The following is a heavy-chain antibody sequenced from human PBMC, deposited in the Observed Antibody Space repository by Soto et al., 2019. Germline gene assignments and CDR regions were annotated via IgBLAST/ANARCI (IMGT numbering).Heavy chain of an antibody. CDR3: ARCPYDFWNGYYFFDP. CDR1: GYSFTSYL. Sequence: EVQLVQSGAQVKKPGESLRISCKGSGYSFTSYLISWVRQMPGKGLEWMGRIDPSDSYTNYSPSFQGHVTISADKSISTAYLQWSSLKASDTAMYYCARCPYDFWNGYYFFDPWGQGTLVTVSS. V-gene: IGHV5-10-1*03. D-gene: IGHD3-3*01. J-gene: IGHJ5*02. CDR2: IDPSDSYT.